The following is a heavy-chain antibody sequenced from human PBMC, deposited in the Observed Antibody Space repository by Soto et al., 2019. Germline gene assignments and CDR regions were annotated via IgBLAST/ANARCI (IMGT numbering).Heavy chain of an antibody. Sequence: EVQLLESGGGLVQPGVSLRLSCAASGFTFSNYAMSWVRQAPGKGLEWVASITGSYVTTYYADSVKGRVTISRDNSTNTRYLQMNSLRAEDTAVYYCAKATHNGERGYCTSTNCAAESFQDWGQGALVAVSS. CDR3: AKATHNGERGYCTSTNCAAESFQD. CDR1: GFTFSNYA. V-gene: IGHV3-23*01. J-gene: IGHJ1*01. D-gene: IGHD2-2*01. CDR2: ITGSYVTT.